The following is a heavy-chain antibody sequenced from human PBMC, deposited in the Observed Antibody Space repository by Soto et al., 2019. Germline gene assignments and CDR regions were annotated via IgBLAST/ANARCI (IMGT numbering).Heavy chain of an antibody. CDR1: GGSISSGGYY. CDR2: IYYSGST. J-gene: IGHJ4*02. CDR3: ARSFGVVTKFDY. V-gene: IGHV4-31*03. Sequence: SETLYLTCTVSGGSISSGGYYWSWIRQHPGKGLEWIGYIYYSGSTYYNPSLKSRVTISVDTSKNQFSLKLSSVTAADTAVYYCARSFGVVTKFDYWGQGTLVTVS. D-gene: IGHD3-3*01.